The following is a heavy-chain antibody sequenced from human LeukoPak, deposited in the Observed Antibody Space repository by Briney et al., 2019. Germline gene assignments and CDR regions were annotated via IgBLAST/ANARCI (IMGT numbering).Heavy chain of an antibody. J-gene: IGHJ4*03. CDR2: IVASSGAT. D-gene: IGHD5-12*01. Sequence: GGSLRLSCAASGFSFSNYAMNWVRQAPGKGLEWVSLIVASSGATFYADSVKGRFTISRDKSKNTLYLQMKSLRAEDTAVYYCAKGGYDYVEIGYFDYWGQGALVTVSP. V-gene: IGHV3-23*01. CDR1: GFSFSNYA. CDR3: AKGGYDYVEIGYFDY.